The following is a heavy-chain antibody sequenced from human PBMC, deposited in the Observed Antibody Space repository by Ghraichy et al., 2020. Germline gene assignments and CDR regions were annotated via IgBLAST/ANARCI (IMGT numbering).Heavy chain of an antibody. Sequence: SETLSLTCTVSGGSISSSSFYWGWIRQPPGKGLEWIGSIYYSGSTYYNPSLKSRVTISVDTSKNQFSLKLSSVTAADTAVYHCAIDRDGYNFWDRWGQGTLVTVSS. CDR3: AIDRDGYNFWDR. CDR1: GGSISSSSFY. CDR2: IYYSGST. J-gene: IGHJ4*02. D-gene: IGHD5-24*01. V-gene: IGHV4-39*01.